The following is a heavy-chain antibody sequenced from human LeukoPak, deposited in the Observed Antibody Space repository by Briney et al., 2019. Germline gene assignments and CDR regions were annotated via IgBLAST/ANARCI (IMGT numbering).Heavy chain of an antibody. CDR3: ARGNLYCSSTSCYLDY. CDR2: INPNSGGT. V-gene: IGHV1-2*02. CDR1: GYTFTGYC. J-gene: IGHJ4*02. Sequence: ASVKVSCKASGYTFTGYCMHWVRQAPGQGLEWMGWINPNSGGTNYAQKFQGRVTMTRDTSISTAYMELSRLRSDDTAVYYCARGNLYCSSTSCYLDYWGQGTLVTVSS. D-gene: IGHD2-2*01.